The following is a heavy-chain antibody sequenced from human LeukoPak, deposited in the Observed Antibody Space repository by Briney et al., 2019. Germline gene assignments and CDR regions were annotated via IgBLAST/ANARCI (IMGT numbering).Heavy chain of an antibody. D-gene: IGHD6-19*01. CDR2: INPNSGGT. V-gene: IGHV1-2*02. Sequence: ASVKLSCKASGYTFTSYYMHWVRQAPGQGLEWMGWINPNSGGTNYAQKFQGRVTMTRDTSISTAYMELSRLRSDDTAVYYCARVGIAVAGTGGWGQGTLVTVSS. CDR3: ARVGIAVAGTGG. CDR1: GYTFTSYY. J-gene: IGHJ4*02.